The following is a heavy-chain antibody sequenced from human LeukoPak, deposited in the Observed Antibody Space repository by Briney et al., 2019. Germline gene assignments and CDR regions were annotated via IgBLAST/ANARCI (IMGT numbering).Heavy chain of an antibody. CDR2: IYSSGFT. CDR3: ARAPRDDWTQLVGDWFDP. J-gene: IGHJ5*02. V-gene: IGHV4-4*07. CDR1: GGSISSYY. Sequence: SETLSLTCTVSGGSISSYYWSWIRQPAGKGLEWIGRIYSSGFTNYKPSLKSRVTISIDTSKNQFSLKLSSVTAADTAVYYCARAPRDDWTQLVGDWFDPWGQGTLVTVSS. D-gene: IGHD5-18*01.